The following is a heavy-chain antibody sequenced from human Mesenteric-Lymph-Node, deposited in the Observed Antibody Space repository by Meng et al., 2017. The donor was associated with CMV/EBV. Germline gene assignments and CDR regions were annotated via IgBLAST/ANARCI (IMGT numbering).Heavy chain of an antibody. J-gene: IGHJ6*02. D-gene: IGHD5-18*01. CDR3: ARESMDTALVRQSYYYYYYGMDV. V-gene: IGHV3-21*01. Sequence: GESLKISCAASGFTFSSYEMNWVRQAPGKGLEWVSSISSVSSKIYYAHSVRGRFTISRDNSKNTLYLQMNSLRAEDTAVYYCARESMDTALVRQSYYYYYYGMDVWGQGTTVTVSS. CDR1: GFTFSSYE. CDR2: ISSVSSKI.